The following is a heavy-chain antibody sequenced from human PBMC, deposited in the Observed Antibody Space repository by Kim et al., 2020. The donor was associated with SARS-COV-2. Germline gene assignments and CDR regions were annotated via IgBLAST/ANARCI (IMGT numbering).Heavy chain of an antibody. V-gene: IGHV3-33*05. Sequence: GGSLRLSCAASGFTFSSYGMHWVRQAPGKGLEWVAVISYDGSNKYYADSVKGRFTISRDNSKNTLYLQMNSLRAEDTAVYYCAGIKMTTVTHGDYWGQGTLVTVSS. D-gene: IGHD4-17*01. CDR3: AGIKMTTVTHGDY. CDR2: ISYDGSNK. CDR1: GFTFSSYG. J-gene: IGHJ4*02.